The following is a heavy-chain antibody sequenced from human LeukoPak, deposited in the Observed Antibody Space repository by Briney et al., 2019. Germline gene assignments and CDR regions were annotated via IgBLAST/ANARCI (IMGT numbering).Heavy chain of an antibody. CDR3: ARDEVGKAAAGNKYYFDY. D-gene: IGHD6-13*01. CDR2: IYYSGST. Sequence: PSETLSLTCTVSGGSISSSSYYWGWIRQPPGKGLEWIGSIYYSGSTYYNPSLKSRVTISVDTSKNQFSLKLSSVTAADTAVYYCARDEVGKAAAGNKYYFDYWGQGTLVTVSS. V-gene: IGHV4-39*07. CDR1: GGSISSSSYY. J-gene: IGHJ4*02.